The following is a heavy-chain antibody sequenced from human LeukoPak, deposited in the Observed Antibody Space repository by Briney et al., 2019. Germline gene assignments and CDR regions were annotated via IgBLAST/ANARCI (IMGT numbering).Heavy chain of an antibody. Sequence: GGSLRLSCAASGFTFSSYWMSWVRQAPGKGLEWVANIKQDGSEKYYVDSVKGRFTISRDNAKNSLYLQMNSLRAEDTAVYYCARAVWAYGSGSYYLFDPWGQGTLVTVSS. J-gene: IGHJ5*02. CDR1: GFTFSSYW. V-gene: IGHV3-7*01. CDR3: ARAVWAYGSGSYYLFDP. D-gene: IGHD3-10*01. CDR2: IKQDGSEK.